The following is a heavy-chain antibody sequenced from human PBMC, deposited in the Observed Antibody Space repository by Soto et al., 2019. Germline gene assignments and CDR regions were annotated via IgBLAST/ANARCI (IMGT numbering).Heavy chain of an antibody. V-gene: IGHV3-23*01. CDR2: MTGSGGDI. CDR1: GFTFSSYA. Sequence: EVQLLESGGGLVQPGGSLRLSCAAYGFTFSSYAMMWVRQPPGKGQEWVAGMTGSGGDIHYSDSVKGRFTISKDNSKNTLYLQMNSLRAEDTAMYYCAKDAVYGDGLWLVANWGQGTLVTVSS. D-gene: IGHD2-21*02. CDR3: AKDAVYGDGLWLVAN. J-gene: IGHJ4*02.